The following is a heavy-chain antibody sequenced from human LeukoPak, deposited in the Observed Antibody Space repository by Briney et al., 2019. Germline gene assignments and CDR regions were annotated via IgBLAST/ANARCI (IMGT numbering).Heavy chain of an antibody. D-gene: IGHD5-24*01. CDR1: GFTVSSNY. Sequence: GGSLRLSCAASGFTVSSNYMNRVRQAPGKGLEWISVIYSGGSTYYADSVKGRFTISRDNSKNTLHLQMNSLRAEDTAVYYCARGGDDYNYRLEYWGQGTLVTVSS. J-gene: IGHJ4*02. V-gene: IGHV3-53*01. CDR3: ARGGDDYNYRLEY. CDR2: IYSGGST.